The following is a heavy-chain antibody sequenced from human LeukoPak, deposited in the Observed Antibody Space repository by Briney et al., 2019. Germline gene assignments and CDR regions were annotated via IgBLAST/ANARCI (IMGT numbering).Heavy chain of an antibody. D-gene: IGHD1-26*01. V-gene: IGHV3-23*01. J-gene: IGHJ4*02. CDR2: ILGSGSAT. CDR3: AKDESVVGANYFDS. Sequence: GGSLRLSCSASGFTFSTYTMSWVRQAPGKGLEGVSAILGSGSATFYGDSVKGRFTISRDNSKNTLYLQMNSLRAEDTALYYCAKDESVVGANYFDSWGQGTLVTVSS. CDR1: GFTFSTYT.